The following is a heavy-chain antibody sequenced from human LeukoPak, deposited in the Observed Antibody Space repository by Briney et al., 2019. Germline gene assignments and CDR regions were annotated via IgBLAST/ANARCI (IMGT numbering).Heavy chain of an antibody. V-gene: IGHV4-4*07. CDR2: IYTSGST. J-gene: IGHJ5*02. Sequence: PSETLSLTCTVSGGSISSYDWSWIRQPAGKGLEWIGRIYTSGSTNYNPSLKSRVTMSVDTSKNQFSLKLSSVTAADTAVYYCARDLAVAGIFDWFDPWGQGTLVTVSS. D-gene: IGHD6-19*01. CDR3: ARDLAVAGIFDWFDP. CDR1: GGSISSYD.